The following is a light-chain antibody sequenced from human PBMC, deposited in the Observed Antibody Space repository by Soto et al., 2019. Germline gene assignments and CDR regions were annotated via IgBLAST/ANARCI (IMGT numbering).Light chain of an antibody. J-gene: IGKJ1*01. CDR1: QSISSY. Sequence: PSSLSASVGDRVTITCRASQSISSYLNWYQQKPGKAPKLLIYAASSLQSGVPSRFSGSGSETDFTLTISSLRSEDSAVYYCQQRSNWAWTFGQGTKVDIK. CDR2: AAS. CDR3: QQRSNWAWT. V-gene: IGKV1-39*01.